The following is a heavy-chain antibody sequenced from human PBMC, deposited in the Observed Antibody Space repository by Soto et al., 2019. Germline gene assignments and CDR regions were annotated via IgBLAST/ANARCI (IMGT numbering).Heavy chain of an antibody. Sequence: QVQLQESGPGLVKPSETLSLNCSVSGGSIGTYFWGWIRQPPGKGLEWIGHIYYSGSTSYNPSLRSRVTISLDTSKYQFSLRLRSVSAADTAVYYCARSYGDLPDYWGQGTLVTVSS. D-gene: IGHD4-17*01. CDR3: ARSYGDLPDY. CDR2: IYYSGST. J-gene: IGHJ4*02. V-gene: IGHV4-59*08. CDR1: GGSIGTYF.